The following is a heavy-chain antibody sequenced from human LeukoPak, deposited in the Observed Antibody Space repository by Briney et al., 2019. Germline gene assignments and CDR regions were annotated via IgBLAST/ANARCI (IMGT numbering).Heavy chain of an antibody. J-gene: IGHJ3*02. D-gene: IGHD2-2*01. CDR1: GFTFSSYW. CDR2: ISSSSSTI. Sequence: GGSLRLSCAASGFTFSSYWMSWVRQAPGKGLEWVSYISSSSSTIYYADSVKGRFTISRDNAKNSLYLQMNSLRAEDTAVYYCARDQEAVPAATPWADAFDIWGQGTMVTVSS. CDR3: ARDQEAVPAATPWADAFDI. V-gene: IGHV3-48*01.